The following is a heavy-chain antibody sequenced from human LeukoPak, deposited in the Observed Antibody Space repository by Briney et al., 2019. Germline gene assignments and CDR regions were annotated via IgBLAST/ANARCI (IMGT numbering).Heavy chain of an antibody. CDR3: AKDHRGGYYYDASIYYFDS. Sequence: GGSLRLSCAASGFAFNNHAMSRVRQAPGKGPEWVSAISGIGISTYYADSVKGRFTISRGNAKNTLFLQMSSLRAGDTAVYYCAKDHRGGYYYDASIYYFDSWGQGTLVTVSS. V-gene: IGHV3-23*01. J-gene: IGHJ4*02. CDR1: GFAFNNHA. CDR2: ISGIGIST. D-gene: IGHD3-22*01.